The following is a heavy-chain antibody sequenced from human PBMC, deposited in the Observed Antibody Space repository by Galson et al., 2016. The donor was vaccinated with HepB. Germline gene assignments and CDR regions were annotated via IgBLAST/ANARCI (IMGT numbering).Heavy chain of an antibody. J-gene: IGHJ5*02. CDR2: IYPADSDT. V-gene: IGHV5-51*01. CDR3: ARQGGNGYSYNNNWFDP. CDR1: GYSFSSYW. D-gene: IGHD5-18*01. Sequence: QSGAEVKKPGESLKISCKASGYSFSSYWIGWVRQRPGKGLEWMGVIYPADSDTRYSPSFQGQVTMSVDKSISTAYLHWRSLQASATAMYYCARQGGNGYSYNNNWFDPWGQGTLVTVSS.